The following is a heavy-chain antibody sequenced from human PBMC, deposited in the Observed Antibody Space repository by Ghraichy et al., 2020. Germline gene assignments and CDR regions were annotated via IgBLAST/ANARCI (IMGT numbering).Heavy chain of an antibody. CDR1: GGSLSVYY. CDR3: ASLRIAVDGTGGF. V-gene: IGHV4-34*01. Sequence: GSLRLSCAVSGGSLSVYYWSWIRQSPGKGLEWIGEINHSGNTNYNPSLESRVTVSADRSKNQVSLQLRSVTAADTATYYCASLRIAVDGTGGFWGQGTLVTVSS. CDR2: INHSGNT. J-gene: IGHJ4*02. D-gene: IGHD6-19*01.